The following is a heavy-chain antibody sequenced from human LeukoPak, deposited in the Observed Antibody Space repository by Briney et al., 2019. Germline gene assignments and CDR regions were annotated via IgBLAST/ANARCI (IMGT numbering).Heavy chain of an antibody. D-gene: IGHD3-22*01. V-gene: IGHV3-30*18. CDR1: GFTFSNYG. CDR3: VKDPYDIATYRYFDL. J-gene: IGHJ2*01. Sequence: GGSLRLSCAASGFTFSNYGMHWVRQAPGKGLEWVAVISYDGSDKYYVDSVKGRFTISRDNSKNTLYLQMNSLRAEDTAVYYCVKDPYDIATYRYFDLWGRGTLVTVSS. CDR2: ISYDGSDK.